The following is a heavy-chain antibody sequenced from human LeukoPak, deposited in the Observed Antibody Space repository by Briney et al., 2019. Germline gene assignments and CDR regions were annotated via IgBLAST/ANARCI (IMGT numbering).Heavy chain of an antibody. CDR2: IYHSGST. CDR3: ARGGLGYYGSGSYCWFDP. Sequence: SETLSLTCTVSGGSISSGGYSWSWIRQPPGKGLEWIGYIYHSGSTYYNPSLKSRVTISVDRSKNQFSLKLSSVTAADTAVYYCARGGLGYYGSGSYCWFDPWGQGTLVTVSS. V-gene: IGHV4-30-2*01. J-gene: IGHJ5*02. D-gene: IGHD3-10*01. CDR1: GGSISSGGYS.